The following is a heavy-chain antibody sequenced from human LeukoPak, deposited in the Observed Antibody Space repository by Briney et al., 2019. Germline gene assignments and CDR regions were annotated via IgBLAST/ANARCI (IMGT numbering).Heavy chain of an antibody. V-gene: IGHV1-46*01. CDR2: INPSGGST. CDR3: ARVIAAAGTSGAFDI. J-gene: IGHJ3*02. CDR1: GYTFTSYY. D-gene: IGHD6-13*01. Sequence: ASVKVSCKASGYTFTSYYMHWVRQAPGQGLEWMGIINPSGGSTSYAQKFQGRVTMTRDTSTSTVYMELSSLRSEDTAVYYCARVIAAAGTSGAFDIWGQGTMVTVSS.